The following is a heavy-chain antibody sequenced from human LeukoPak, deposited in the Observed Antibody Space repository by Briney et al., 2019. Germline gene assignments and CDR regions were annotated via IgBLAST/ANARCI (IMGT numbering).Heavy chain of an antibody. D-gene: IGHD3-3*01. Sequence: GGSLRLSCTASGFTFSNSGMHWVRQAPGKGLEWVAVLSHDAINKYYTDSVRGRFTISRDNSKNTLYLQMTSLRPEDTAVYYCASTNQNHDLLSGYFDYWGLGTLVTVSS. CDR2: LSHDAINK. J-gene: IGHJ4*02. V-gene: IGHV3-30*03. CDR3: ASTNQNHDLLSGYFDY. CDR1: GFTFSNSG.